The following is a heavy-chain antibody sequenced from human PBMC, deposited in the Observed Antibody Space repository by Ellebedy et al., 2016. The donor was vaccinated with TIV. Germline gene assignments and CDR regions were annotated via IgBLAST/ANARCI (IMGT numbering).Heavy chain of an antibody. CDR3: ARRGNYLGDAFDI. Sequence: GESLKISXAASGLTFSMYSMNWVRQTAGKGLEWISYIVGTGTTTYYADSVKGRFTISRDNAKNSLYLQMNSLRDEDTAVYYCARRGNYLGDAFDIWGQGAVVIVSS. CDR2: IVGTGTTT. J-gene: IGHJ3*02. D-gene: IGHD3-16*01. V-gene: IGHV3-48*02. CDR1: GLTFSMYS.